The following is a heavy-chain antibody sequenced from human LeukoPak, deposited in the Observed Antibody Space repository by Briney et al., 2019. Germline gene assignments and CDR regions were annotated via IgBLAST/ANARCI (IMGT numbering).Heavy chain of an antibody. D-gene: IGHD6-19*01. V-gene: IGHV3-21*01. Sequence: GGSLRLSCAASGFTFSSYSMNWVRQAPGKGLEWVSSISSSSSYIYYADSVKGRFTISRDNAKNSLYLQMNSLRAEDTAVYYCAGQRWQWLVRGKIDYWGPGTLVTVSS. CDR3: AGQRWQWLVRGKIDY. CDR2: ISSSSSYI. J-gene: IGHJ4*02. CDR1: GFTFSSYS.